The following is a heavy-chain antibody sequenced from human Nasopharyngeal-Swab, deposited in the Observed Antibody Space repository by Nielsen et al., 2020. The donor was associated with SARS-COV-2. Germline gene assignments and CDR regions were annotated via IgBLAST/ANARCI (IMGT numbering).Heavy chain of an antibody. D-gene: IGHD3-3*01. CDR2: ISGSDHTT. V-gene: IGHV3-23*01. J-gene: IGHJ4*02. CDR1: GFTFRSYA. CDR3: ARDPSFTIFGVVIMGPFDY. Sequence: GESLKISCAASGFTFRSYAISWVRQAPGKGLEWVSVISGSDHTTYYADSVKGRFTISRDNSKNTVNLQMNSLRAEDTAVYYCARDPSFTIFGVVIMGPFDYWGQGTLVTVSS.